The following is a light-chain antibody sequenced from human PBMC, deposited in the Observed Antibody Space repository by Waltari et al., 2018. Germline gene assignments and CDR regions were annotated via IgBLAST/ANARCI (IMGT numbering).Light chain of an antibody. J-gene: IGLJ2*01. Sequence: QSVLTQPPSVSGAPGQRVTISCTGSSSNIGAGHDVHWYQPLPGTAPKPLIYGNSNRPSGVPDRFSGSKSGTSASLAITGLQAEDEADYYCQSYDSSLSGVVFGGGTKLTVL. V-gene: IGLV1-40*01. CDR3: QSYDSSLSGVV. CDR2: GNS. CDR1: SSNIGAGHD.